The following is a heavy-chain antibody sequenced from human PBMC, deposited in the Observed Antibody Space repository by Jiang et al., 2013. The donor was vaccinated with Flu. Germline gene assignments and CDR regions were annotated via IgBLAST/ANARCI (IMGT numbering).Heavy chain of an antibody. J-gene: IGHJ4*02. V-gene: IGHV1-3*01. Sequence: SGAEVKKPGASVKVSCKASGYTFTSHAIHWVRQAPGQRLEWMGWINAGNGNTKYSQKFQGRVTITRDTSTSTVYMELSSLRSEDTAVYYCAREGWLQPKHFDYWGQGTLVIVSS. D-gene: IGHD5-24*01. CDR2: INAGNGNT. CDR1: GYTFTSHA. CDR3: AREGWLQPKHFDY.